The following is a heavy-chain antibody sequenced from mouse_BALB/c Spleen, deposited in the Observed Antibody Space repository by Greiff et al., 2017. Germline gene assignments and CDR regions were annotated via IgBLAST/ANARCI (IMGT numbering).Heavy chain of an antibody. CDR1: GFTFSSYG. D-gene: IGHD5-2*01. CDR3: ARGENLRYNYAMDY. Sequence: VQLQQSGGGLVQPGGSLKLSCAASGFTFSSYGMSWVRQTPDKRLELVATINSNGGSTYYPDSVKGRFTISRDNAKNTLYLQMSSLKSEDTAMYYCARGENLRYNYAMDYWGQGTSVTVSS. CDR2: INSNGGST. V-gene: IGHV5-6-3*01. J-gene: IGHJ4*01.